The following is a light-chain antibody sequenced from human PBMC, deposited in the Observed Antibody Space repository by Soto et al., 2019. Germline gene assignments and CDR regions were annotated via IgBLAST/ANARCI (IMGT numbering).Light chain of an antibody. CDR1: QGIRND. Sequence: AIQMTQSPSSLSASVGDRVTITCRASQGIRNDLGWYQQKPGKAPKLLIYAAFSLQSGVPSRFSGSGSGTDFTLTISSLQPEDFAPYYSLHDYNYPHTFGQGTKLEIK. J-gene: IGKJ2*01. CDR3: LHDYNYPHT. CDR2: AAF. V-gene: IGKV1-6*01.